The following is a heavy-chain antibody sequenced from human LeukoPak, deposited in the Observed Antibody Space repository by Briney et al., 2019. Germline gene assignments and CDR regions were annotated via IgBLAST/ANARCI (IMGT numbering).Heavy chain of an antibody. CDR3: ARASSGYRLWLDY. D-gene: IGHD3-22*01. CDR2: IYYSGST. CDR1: GGSISSYY. V-gene: IGHV4-59*01. J-gene: IGHJ4*02. Sequence: SETLSLTCTVSGGSISSYYWSWIRQPPGKGLEWIGYIYYSGSTNYNPSLKSRVTISVDTSKNQFSLKLSSVTAADTAVYYCARASSGYRLWLDYWGQGTLVTVSS.